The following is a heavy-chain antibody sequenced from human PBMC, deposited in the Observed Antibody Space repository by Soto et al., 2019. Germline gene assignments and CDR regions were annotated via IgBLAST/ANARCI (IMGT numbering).Heavy chain of an antibody. D-gene: IGHD3-22*01. CDR1: GGSVSTDNYF. V-gene: IGHV4-61*01. CDR2: IYYTGTT. J-gene: IGHJ4*02. CDR3: ARLGGYYQAFDS. Sequence: SETLSLTCTVSGGSVSTDNYFWGWIRQSPGKGLDWIGYIYYTGTTKYNPSLKSRVTISVDSSKNQFSLKLDSVTAADTAVYYCARLGGYYQAFDSWGQGTLVTVSS.